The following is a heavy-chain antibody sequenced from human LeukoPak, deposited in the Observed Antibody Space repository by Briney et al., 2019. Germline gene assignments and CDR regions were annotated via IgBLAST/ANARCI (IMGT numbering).Heavy chain of an antibody. CDR1: GGSFSSGGYY. V-gene: IGHV4-31*03. Sequence: SETLSLTCTVSGGSFSSGGYYWSWIRQHPGKGLEWIGYIYYSGRTYYNPSLKSRVTISVDTSKNQFSLKLSSVTAADTAVYHCARVRDGGYGYIGFDPWGQGTLVTVSS. CDR2: IYYSGRT. CDR3: ARVRDGGYGYIGFDP. D-gene: IGHD5-12*01. J-gene: IGHJ5*02.